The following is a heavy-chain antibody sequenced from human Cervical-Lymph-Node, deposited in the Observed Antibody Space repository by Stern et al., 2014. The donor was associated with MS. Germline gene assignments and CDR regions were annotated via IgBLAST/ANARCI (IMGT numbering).Heavy chain of an antibody. CDR3: TRGASSAAWYRHAVDV. D-gene: IGHD1-26*01. CDR2: FIPVFGTP. CDR1: GGALNTYA. J-gene: IGHJ6*02. V-gene: IGHV1-69*01. Sequence: VQLLESGAEVMKPGSSVKVSCKASGGALNTYAIHWVRLAPGQGLEWMGGFIPVFGTPVYAQKFKGRVTIAADESTSTDYMELSSLRSDDTAVYYCTRGASSAAWYRHAVDVWGQGTTVTVSS.